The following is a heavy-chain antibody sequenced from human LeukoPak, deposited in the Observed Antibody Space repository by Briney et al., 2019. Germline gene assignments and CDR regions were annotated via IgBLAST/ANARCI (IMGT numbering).Heavy chain of an antibody. V-gene: IGHV3-74*01. J-gene: IGHJ4*02. D-gene: IGHD1-26*01. CDR1: GFTFNTYW. Sequence: PGGSLRLSCAASGFTFNTYWMHWVRQAPGKGLMWASRINVDGSSTTYADPVKGRVTISRDNAKNTLYLQMNSLRAEDTAVYYCASGGLAYYWFDYWGQGTLVTVSS. CDR2: INVDGSST. CDR3: ASGGLAYYWFDY.